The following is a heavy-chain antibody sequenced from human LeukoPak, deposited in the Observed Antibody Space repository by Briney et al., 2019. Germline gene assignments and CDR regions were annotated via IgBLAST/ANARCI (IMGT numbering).Heavy chain of an antibody. D-gene: IGHD3-10*01. CDR3: ARVNVLLWFGELPYYYYYMDV. Sequence: KPSETLSLTCTVSGGSIGSSSYYWGWIRQPPGKGLEWIGSIYYSGSTYYNPSLKSRVTISVDKSKNQFSLKLSSVAAADAAVYYCARVNVLLWFGELPYYYYYMDVWGKGTTVTVSS. V-gene: IGHV4-39*07. CDR1: GGSIGSSSYY. J-gene: IGHJ6*03. CDR2: IYYSGST.